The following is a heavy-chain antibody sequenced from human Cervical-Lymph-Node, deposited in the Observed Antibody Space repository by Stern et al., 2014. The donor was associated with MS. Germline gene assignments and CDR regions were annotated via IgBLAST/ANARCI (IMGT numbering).Heavy chain of an antibody. CDR1: GDSITSSNW. J-gene: IGHJ4*02. V-gene: IGHV4-4*02. Sequence: QVQLQESGPGLVKPSGTLSLTCAVSGDSITSSNWWSWVRQSPGKGLEWIGEIHHSGNTYYNPSLKSRVTISVDKSKTQFSLKVSSVTAADTAVYYCARVKSGDYFDYWGQETLVTVSS. CDR2: IHHSGNT. D-gene: IGHD4-17*01. CDR3: ARVKSGDYFDY.